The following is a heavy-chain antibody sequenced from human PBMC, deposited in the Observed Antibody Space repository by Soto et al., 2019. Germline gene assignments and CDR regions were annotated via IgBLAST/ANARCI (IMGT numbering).Heavy chain of an antibody. CDR2: FCPSGST. J-gene: IGHJ6*02. CDR1: GGSISSGGYS. Sequence: SETLSLTCAVSGGSISSGGYSWSWIRQPPGKGLEWIGHFCPSGSTSYNPSLKSRVAISADASTKQFSLTLSSVTAADTAVYYCVRQGIGVIHGLVDVWGQGTTVTVSS. CDR3: VRQGIGVIHGLVDV. D-gene: IGHD2-21*01. V-gene: IGHV4-61*08.